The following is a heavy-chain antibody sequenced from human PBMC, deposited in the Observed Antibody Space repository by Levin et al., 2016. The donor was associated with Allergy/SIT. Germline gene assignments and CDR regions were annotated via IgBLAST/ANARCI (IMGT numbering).Heavy chain of an antibody. CDR3: ARWYGDLDYYNMDV. V-gene: IGHV3-48*01. J-gene: IGHJ6*02. Sequence: GESLKISCAASGISVSSNFASWVRQAPGKGLEWLSYISSTGSIIFYADSVKGRFTISRDNSKKTLYLQMNSLRAEDTAVYYCARWYGDLDYYNMDVWGQGTTVSVS. CDR2: ISSTGSII. CDR1: GISVSSNF. D-gene: IGHD4-17*01.